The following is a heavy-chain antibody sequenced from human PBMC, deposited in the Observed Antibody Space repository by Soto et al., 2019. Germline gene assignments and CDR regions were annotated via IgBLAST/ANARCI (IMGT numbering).Heavy chain of an antibody. D-gene: IGHD1-26*01. J-gene: IGHJ3*01. V-gene: IGHV3-33*01. Sequence: QVQLVESGGGVVQPGRSLRLSCAASGFNFNKYGIHWVRQAPGKGLEWVAVIWYDGSEKHYTDSVEGRFTISRDNSKNTVYLQMTSLRVDDTAVYHCARARWEFYVIDAVDVWGQGTKVTVSS. CDR1: GFNFNKYG. CDR2: IWYDGSEK. CDR3: ARARWEFYVIDAVDV.